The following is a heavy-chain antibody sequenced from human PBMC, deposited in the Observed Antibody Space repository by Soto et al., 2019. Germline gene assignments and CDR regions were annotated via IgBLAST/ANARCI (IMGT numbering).Heavy chain of an antibody. V-gene: IGHV1-18*04. J-gene: IGHJ6*02. CDR2: ISAYNGNT. Sequence: ASLKVSCKASGYTFTNYHMHGVRQAPGQGLEWMGWISAYNGNTNYAQKLQGRVTMTTDTSTSTAYMELRSLRSDDTAVYYCARVRWEQYYYYGMDVWGQGTTVTV. D-gene: IGHD1-26*01. CDR1: GYTFTNYH. CDR3: ARVRWEQYYYYGMDV.